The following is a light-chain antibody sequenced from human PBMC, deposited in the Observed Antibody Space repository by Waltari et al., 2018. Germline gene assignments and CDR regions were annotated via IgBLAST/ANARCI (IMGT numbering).Light chain of an antibody. Sequence: QSVLTQPPSVSGAPGQSVTIPCTGSSSNIGPGYDVHWYQQLPGKPPKVLISGNTHRPSGVPDRISGSKSGTSASLVITGLQAEDEADYHCQSYDRSLSVVFGGGTKLTVL. J-gene: IGLJ2*01. V-gene: IGLV1-40*01. CDR2: GNT. CDR1: SSNIGPGYD. CDR3: QSYDRSLSVV.